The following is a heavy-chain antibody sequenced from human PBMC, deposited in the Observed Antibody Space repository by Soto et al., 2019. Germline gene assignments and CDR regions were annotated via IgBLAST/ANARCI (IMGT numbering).Heavy chain of an antibody. CDR3: AKEPFCSGGSCYSGAFDI. J-gene: IGHJ3*02. CDR1: QFIFSDYA. Sequence: EVQLLESGGGLVQPGGSLRLSCAASQFIFSDYAMSWVRLAPGKGLEWVSAISGSGANTYYAASVKGRFTISRDNSRNSLYRQRNGLGAGDTAIYDCAKEPFCSGGSCYSGAFDIWGQGTMVTGSP. CDR2: ISGSGANT. D-gene: IGHD2-15*01. V-gene: IGHV3-23*01.